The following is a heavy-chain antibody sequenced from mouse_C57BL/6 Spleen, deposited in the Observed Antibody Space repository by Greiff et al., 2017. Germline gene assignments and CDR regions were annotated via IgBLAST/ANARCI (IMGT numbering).Heavy chain of an antibody. CDR1: GYTFTSYW. CDR2: IHPSDSET. V-gene: IGHV1-74*01. Sequence: QVQLQQPGAELVKPGASVKVSCKASGYTFTSYWMHWVKQRPGQGLEWIGRIHPSDSETNYNQKFKGKATLTVDKSSSTAYMQLSSLTSEDSAVYYCAISRVEWYFDVWGTGTTVTVSS. CDR3: AISRVEWYFDV. J-gene: IGHJ1*03. D-gene: IGHD1-1*02.